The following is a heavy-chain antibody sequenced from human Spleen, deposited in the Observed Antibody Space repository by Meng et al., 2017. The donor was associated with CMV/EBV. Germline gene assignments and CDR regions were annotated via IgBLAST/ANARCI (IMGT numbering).Heavy chain of an antibody. V-gene: IGHV3-7*01. Sequence: GESLKISCAASGLTFNLYWMSWVRQAPGKGLEWVANIKEDGSEKYYVGSVKGRFTISRDNAKNSLYLQMNSLRAEDTAVYYCARDRGYCSSTSCYNVGWGQGTLVTVSS. CDR2: IKEDGSEK. CDR1: GLTFNLYW. D-gene: IGHD2-2*02. CDR3: ARDRGYCSSTSCYNVG. J-gene: IGHJ4*02.